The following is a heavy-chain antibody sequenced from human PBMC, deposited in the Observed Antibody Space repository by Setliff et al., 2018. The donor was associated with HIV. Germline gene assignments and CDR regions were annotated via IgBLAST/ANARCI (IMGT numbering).Heavy chain of an antibody. CDR1: GGSISSSSYY. D-gene: IGHD2-15*01. Sequence: LSLTCTVSGGSISSSSYYWGWIRQPPGKGLEWIGSIYYSGSTYHNPSLKSRVTISVDTSKNQFSLKLSSVTAADTAVYYCARSVPRYCSGGSCYPPLFDYWGQGTLVTVSS. CDR3: ARSVPRYCSGGSCYPPLFDY. V-gene: IGHV4-39*01. CDR2: IYYSGST. J-gene: IGHJ4*02.